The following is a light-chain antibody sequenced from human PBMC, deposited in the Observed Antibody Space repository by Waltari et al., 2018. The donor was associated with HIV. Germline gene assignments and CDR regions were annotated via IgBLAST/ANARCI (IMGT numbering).Light chain of an antibody. Sequence: SSELTQDPAVSVALGLTVRITCQGDSLGSYYASWYQQKPRQAPVLVIYGKNNRPSGNPDRFSGSSSGNTASLTINEAQAEEEADYYCNSRDNNDNHVVFGGGTKVTVL. J-gene: IGLJ2*01. CDR3: NSRDNNDNHVV. V-gene: IGLV3-19*01. CDR2: GKN. CDR1: SLGSYY.